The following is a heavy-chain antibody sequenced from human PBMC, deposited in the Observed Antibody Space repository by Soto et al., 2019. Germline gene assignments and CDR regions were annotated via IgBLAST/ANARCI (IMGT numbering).Heavy chain of an antibody. J-gene: IGHJ4*02. Sequence: GGSLRLSCAASGFTFSSYGMHWVRQAPGKGLEWVAVISYDGSNKYYADSVKGRFTISRDNSKNTLYLQMNSLRAEDTAVYYCAKDGIAAAAEQHPIDDWGQGTLVTVSS. V-gene: IGHV3-30*18. CDR3: AKDGIAAAAEQHPIDD. CDR1: GFTFSSYG. CDR2: ISYDGSNK. D-gene: IGHD6-13*01.